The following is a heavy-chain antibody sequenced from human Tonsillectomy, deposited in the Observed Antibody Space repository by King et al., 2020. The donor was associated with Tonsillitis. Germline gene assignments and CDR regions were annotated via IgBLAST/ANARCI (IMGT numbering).Heavy chain of an antibody. CDR2: ISWSSGSM. CDR3: ARGTDTSSFVSDY. Sequence: VQLVESGGGLVQPGGSLRLSCAASGFTFSDHSMNWIRQAPGKGLEWISYISWSSGSMYYADSVKGRFTISRDNARNSVYLQMNRLRGEDTAFYYCARGTDTSSFVSDYWGQGALVTVSS. J-gene: IGHJ4*02. CDR1: GFTFSDHS. V-gene: IGHV3-48*01. D-gene: IGHD6-6*01.